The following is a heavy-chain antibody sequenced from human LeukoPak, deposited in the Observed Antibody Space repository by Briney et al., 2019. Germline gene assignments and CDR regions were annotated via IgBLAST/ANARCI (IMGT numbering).Heavy chain of an antibody. J-gene: IGHJ6*04. CDR2: IYCSGST. D-gene: IGHD3-3*01. CDR3: ASGDFWSGFMDV. Sequence: PSETLSLTCTVSGGSISSYYWSWIRQPPGKGLEWIGYIYCSGSTNYNPSLKSRVTISVDTSKNQFSLKLSSVTAADTAVYYCASGDFWSGFMDVWGKGTTVTVSS. CDR1: GGSISSYY. V-gene: IGHV4-59*08.